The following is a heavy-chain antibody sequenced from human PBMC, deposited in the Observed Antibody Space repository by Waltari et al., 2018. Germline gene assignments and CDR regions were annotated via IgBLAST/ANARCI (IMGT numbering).Heavy chain of an antibody. V-gene: IGHV4-34*01. Sequence: QVQLQQWGAGLLKPSETLSLTCAVYGGSFSGYYWSWIRQPPGKGLEWIGEINHSGSTNYNPSLKSRVTISVDTSKNQFSLKLSSVTAADTAVYYCARVTYYDFWSGYLRVRDRYYFDYWGQGTLVTVSS. J-gene: IGHJ4*02. CDR1: GGSFSGYY. CDR3: ARVTYYDFWSGYLRVRDRYYFDY. D-gene: IGHD3-3*01. CDR2: INHSGST.